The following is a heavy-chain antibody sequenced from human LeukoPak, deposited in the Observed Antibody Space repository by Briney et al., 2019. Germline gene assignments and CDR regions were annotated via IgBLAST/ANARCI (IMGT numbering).Heavy chain of an antibody. V-gene: IGHV1-8*01. J-gene: IGHJ4*02. CDR1: GYTFTSYD. Sequence: AASVKVSCKASGYTFTSYDINWVRQATGQGLEWMGWMNPNSGNTGYAQKFQGRVTMTRNTSISTAYMELSSLRSEDTAVYYRARVWGLSGSYYNYWGQGTLVTVSS. CDR3: ARVWGLSGSYYNY. D-gene: IGHD1-26*01. CDR2: MNPNSGNT.